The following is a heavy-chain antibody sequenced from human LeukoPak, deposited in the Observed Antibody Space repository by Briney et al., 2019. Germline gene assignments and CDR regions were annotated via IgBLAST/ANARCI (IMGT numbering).Heavy chain of an antibody. CDR2: ISSSSSTI. Sequence: GGSLRLSCAASGFTFSSYSMNWVRQAPGKGLEWVSYISSSSSTIYYADSVKGRFTISRDNAKNSLYLQMNSLRAEDTAVYYCARDKWSSSWCSGGGGWFDPWGQGTLVTVSS. CDR1: GFTFSSYS. J-gene: IGHJ5*02. CDR3: ARDKWSSSWCSGGGGWFDP. V-gene: IGHV3-48*04. D-gene: IGHD6-13*01.